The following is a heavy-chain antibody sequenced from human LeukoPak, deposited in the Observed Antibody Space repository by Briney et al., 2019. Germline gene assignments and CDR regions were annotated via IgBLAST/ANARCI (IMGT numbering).Heavy chain of an antibody. J-gene: IGHJ4*02. CDR2: ISSSTSTI. V-gene: IGHV3-48*02. D-gene: IGHD3-22*01. Sequence: GGSLRLSCVASGFTFSSYSMNWVRQAPGKGLGWVSYISSSTSTIYYADSVKGRFTISRDNAKNSLYLQMNSLRDEDTAVYYCARDRSSGYYGNSDYWGQGTLVTVSS. CDR1: GFTFSSYS. CDR3: ARDRSSGYYGNSDY.